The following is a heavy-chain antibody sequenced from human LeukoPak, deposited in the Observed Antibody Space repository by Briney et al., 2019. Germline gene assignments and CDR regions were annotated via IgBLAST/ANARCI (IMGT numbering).Heavy chain of an antibody. CDR3: AREYSSSSGRAFDI. CDR2: ISSSSSTI. D-gene: IGHD6-6*01. Sequence: PGGSLRLSCAASGFTFSTYTMNWVRQAPGKGLEWVSYISSSSSTIYYADSVKGRFTISRDNDKNSLYLQMNSLREEDTAVYYCAREYSSSSGRAFDIWGQGTMVTVSS. J-gene: IGHJ3*02. CDR1: GFTFSTYT. V-gene: IGHV3-48*02.